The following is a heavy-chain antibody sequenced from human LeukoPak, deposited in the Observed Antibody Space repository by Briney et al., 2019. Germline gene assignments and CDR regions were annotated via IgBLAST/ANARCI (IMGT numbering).Heavy chain of an antibody. Sequence: SETLSLTCTVSGGSISSYYWSWIRQPPGKGLEWIGYIYYSGSTNYNPSLKSRVTISVDTSKNQFSLKLSSVTAADTAVYYCARVRRRRVVPAAIGAFDIWGQGTMVTVSS. J-gene: IGHJ3*02. CDR2: IYYSGST. D-gene: IGHD2-2*01. V-gene: IGHV4-59*12. CDR1: GGSISSYY. CDR3: ARVRRRRVVPAAIGAFDI.